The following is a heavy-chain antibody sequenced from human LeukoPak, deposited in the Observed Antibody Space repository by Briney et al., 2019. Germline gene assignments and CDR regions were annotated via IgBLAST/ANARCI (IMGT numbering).Heavy chain of an antibody. CDR2: IIPILSQS. V-gene: IGHV1-69*11. J-gene: IGHJ3*01. CDR1: GCTFSTYP. D-gene: IGHD3-10*01. CDR3: ATGSAYRDSFDV. Sequence: SVKVSCKASGCTFSTYPINWVRQAPGQGLEWMGRIIPILSQSNYAQKFQGTVSFTADEFTDTAYMELSSLKSEDTAVYYCATGSAYRDSFDVWGQGTMVTVSS.